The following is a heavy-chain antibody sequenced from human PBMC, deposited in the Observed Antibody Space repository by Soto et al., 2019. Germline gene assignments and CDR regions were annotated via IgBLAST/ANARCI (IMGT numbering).Heavy chain of an antibody. CDR3: ARDPVNYYGSWTYGMDV. V-gene: IGHV3-30-3*01. D-gene: IGHD3-10*01. J-gene: IGHJ6*02. Sequence: QVQLVESGGGVVQPGRSVRLSCAASGLTLSRFAMHWVRQAPGKGLEWVAVIGYDGSNKDYADSVKGRFTISRDNSKNTLYLQMNSLRPEDTAVYYCARDPVNYYGSWTYGMDVWGQGTTVTVSS. CDR1: GLTLSRFA. CDR2: IGYDGSNK.